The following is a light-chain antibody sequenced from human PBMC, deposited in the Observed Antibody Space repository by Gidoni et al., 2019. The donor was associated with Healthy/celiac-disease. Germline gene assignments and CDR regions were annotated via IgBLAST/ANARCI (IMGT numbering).Light chain of an antibody. CDR1: QSVSSN. J-gene: IGKJ4*01. V-gene: IGKV3-15*01. CDR3: QQYNNWPPEVT. CDR2: GAS. Sequence: EIVMTPSPATLSVSPWERATLSCRASQSVSSNLAWYQQKPGQAPRLLIYGASTRATGIPARFSGSGSGTEFTLTISSLQSEDFAVYYCQQYNNWPPEVTFGGGTKVEIK.